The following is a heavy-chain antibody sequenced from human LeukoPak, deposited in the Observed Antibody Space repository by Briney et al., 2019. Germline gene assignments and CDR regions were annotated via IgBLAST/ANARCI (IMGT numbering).Heavy chain of an antibody. CDR3: ARALAVAGLNFDY. CDR1: GGTFISYA. Sequence: SVKVSCKASGGTFISYAISWVRQAPGQGLEWMGGIIPIFGTANYAQKFQGRVTITADESTSTAYMELSSLRSEDTAVYYCARALAVAGLNFDYWGQGTLVTVSS. CDR2: IIPIFGTA. D-gene: IGHD6-19*01. V-gene: IGHV1-69*13. J-gene: IGHJ4*02.